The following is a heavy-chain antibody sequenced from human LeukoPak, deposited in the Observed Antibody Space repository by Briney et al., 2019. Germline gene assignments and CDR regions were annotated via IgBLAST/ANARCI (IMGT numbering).Heavy chain of an antibody. CDR1: GDSVSSDSAA. J-gene: IGHJ5*02. V-gene: IGHV6-1*01. D-gene: IGHD2-21*02. Sequence: SQTLSLTCAISGDSVSSDSAAWNWIRQSPSRGLEWLGRTYYRSKWYNDYAVSVKSRITINPDTSKHQFSLHPNSVTPEDTAVYYCASADRDYNWFDTWGQGTLVTVSS. CDR3: ASADRDYNWFDT. CDR2: TYYRSKWYN.